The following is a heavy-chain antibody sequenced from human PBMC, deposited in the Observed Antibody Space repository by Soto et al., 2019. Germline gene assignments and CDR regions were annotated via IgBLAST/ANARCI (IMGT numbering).Heavy chain of an antibody. V-gene: IGHV3-30*18. D-gene: IGHD3-3*01. Sequence: PGGSLRLSCAASGFTFSSYGMHWVRQAPGKGLEWVAVISYDGSNKYYADSVKGRFTISRDNSKNTLYLQMNSLRAEETAVYYCAKDTNRTIFGVVGYFDYWGQGTRVTVYS. CDR2: ISYDGSNK. CDR3: AKDTNRTIFGVVGYFDY. J-gene: IGHJ4*02. CDR1: GFTFSSYG.